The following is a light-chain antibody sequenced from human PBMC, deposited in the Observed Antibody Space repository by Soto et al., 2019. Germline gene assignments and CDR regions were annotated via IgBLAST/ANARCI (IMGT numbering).Light chain of an antibody. CDR1: STDVGEYNY. J-gene: IGLJ3*02. V-gene: IGLV2-8*01. CDR3: SSYTSNNTRV. Sequence: QSALTQPPSASGSPGQSVTIPCAGTSTDVGEYNYVSWYQQHPGKVPKLIIFEVNKRPSGVPDRFSGSKSGDTASLTVSGLQAEDEADYYCSSYTSNNTRVFGGGTKLTVL. CDR2: EVN.